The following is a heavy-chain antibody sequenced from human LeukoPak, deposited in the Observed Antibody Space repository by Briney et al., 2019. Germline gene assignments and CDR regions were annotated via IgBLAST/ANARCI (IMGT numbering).Heavy chain of an antibody. CDR2: ISYDGSNK. V-gene: IGHV3-30-3*01. CDR1: GFTFSSYA. D-gene: IGHD1-26*01. J-gene: IGHJ4*02. Sequence: GRSLRLSCAASGFTFSSYAMHWVRQAPGKGLEWVAVISYDGSNKYYADSVKGRFTISRDNSKNTLYLQMNSLRAEDTAVYYCAKDGLWELSPDYWGQGTLVTVSS. CDR3: AKDGLWELSPDY.